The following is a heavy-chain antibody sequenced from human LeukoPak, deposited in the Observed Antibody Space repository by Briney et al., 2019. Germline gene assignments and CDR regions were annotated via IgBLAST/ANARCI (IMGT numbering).Heavy chain of an antibody. CDR1: GGSISSYY. V-gene: IGHV4-59*01. J-gene: IGHJ3*02. D-gene: IGHD3-22*01. CDR2: IYYSGST. Sequence: SETLSLTCTVSGGSISSYYWSWIRQPPGKGLEWIGYIYYSGSTNYNPSLKSRVTISVDTSKNQFSLKLSSVTAADTAVYYCARTLDYYDSSGYYYVPGAFDIWGQGTMVTVSS. CDR3: ARTLDYYDSSGYYYVPGAFDI.